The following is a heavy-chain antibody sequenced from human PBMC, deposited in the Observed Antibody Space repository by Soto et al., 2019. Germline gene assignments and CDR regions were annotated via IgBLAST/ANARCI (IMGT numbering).Heavy chain of an antibody. CDR3: ARSDGGYGEGRY. CDR1: GYTFTGYY. D-gene: IGHD3-10*01. Sequence: ASVKVSCKASGYTFTGYYMHWVRQAPGQGLEWMGWINPNSGGTNYAQKFQGRVTMTRDTSISTAYMELSRLRSDDTAVYYCARSDGGYGEGRYWGQGTLVTVSS. J-gene: IGHJ4*02. V-gene: IGHV1-2*02. CDR2: INPNSGGT.